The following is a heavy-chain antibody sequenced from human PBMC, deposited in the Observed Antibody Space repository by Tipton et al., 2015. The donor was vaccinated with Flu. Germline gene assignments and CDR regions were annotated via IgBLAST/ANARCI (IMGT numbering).Heavy chain of an antibody. CDR1: GGSFSGYY. D-gene: IGHD3-10*01. Sequence: GLVKPSETLSLTCAVYGGSFSGYYWSWIRQPPGKGLEWIGEINHSGSTNYNPSLKSRVTISADTSKNQFSLRLSSVTAADTAVYHCARASSGPPRSHFDYWGQGTLVTVSS. CDR3: ARASSGPPRSHFDY. J-gene: IGHJ4*02. V-gene: IGHV4-34*01. CDR2: INHSGST.